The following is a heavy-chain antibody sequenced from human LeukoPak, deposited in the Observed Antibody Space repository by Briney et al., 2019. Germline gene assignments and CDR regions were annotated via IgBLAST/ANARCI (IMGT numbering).Heavy chain of an antibody. J-gene: IGHJ6*03. CDR2: IIPIFGTA. V-gene: IGHV1-69*13. CDR3: ATHCSGGSCPPGYYYYYMDV. Sequence: EASVKVSCKASGGTFSSYAISWVRQAPGQGLEWMGGIIPIFGTANYAQKFQGRVTITADESTSTAYMELSSLRSEDTAVYYCATHCSGGSCPPGYYYYYMDVWGKGTTVTISS. D-gene: IGHD2-15*01. CDR1: GGTFSSYA.